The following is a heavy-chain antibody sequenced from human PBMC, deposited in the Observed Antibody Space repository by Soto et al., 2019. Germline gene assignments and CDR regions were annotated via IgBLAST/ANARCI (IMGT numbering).Heavy chain of an antibody. Sequence: VQLVESGGGSVQPGGSLRLSCAASGFTLNNYWMYWVRQAPGKGPVWVSRINTDGTTTNYADSVKGRFTISRDTAKNTLYLQMNSLRADDTAVYYCARGGYAAAFDSWGQGTLVTVAA. CDR2: INTDGTTT. CDR1: GFTLNNYW. CDR3: ARGGYAAAFDS. D-gene: IGHD5-12*01. J-gene: IGHJ4*02. V-gene: IGHV3-74*01.